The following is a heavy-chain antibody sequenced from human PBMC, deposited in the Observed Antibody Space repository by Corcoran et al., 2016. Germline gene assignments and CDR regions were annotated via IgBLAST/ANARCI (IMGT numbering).Heavy chain of an antibody. D-gene: IGHD6-19*01. J-gene: IGHJ4*02. V-gene: IGHV4-34*01. Sequence: QVQLQQWGAGLLQPSDTLSLTFAVYGGSFSGYYWSWIRHPPGKGLGCIGEINHSGSTNYNPSLKSRVTISVNTSKNQFSLKLSSVTAADTAVYYCARGDSGWYGGGYFDYWGQGTLVTVSS. CDR3: ARGDSGWYGGGYFDY. CDR1: GGSFSGYY. CDR2: INHSGST.